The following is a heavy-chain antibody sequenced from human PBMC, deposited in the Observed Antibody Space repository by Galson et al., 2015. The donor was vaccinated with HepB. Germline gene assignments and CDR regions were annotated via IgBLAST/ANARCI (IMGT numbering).Heavy chain of an antibody. J-gene: IGHJ5*02. D-gene: IGHD1-1*01. CDR3: ARDSPIELAPGWLDP. Sequence: TLSLTCTVSGGSISSGDHYWSWIRQPPGKGLEWIGYISYSGSTYYNPSLQSRVVILVDSSKNLFSLNLTSVTAADTAVYYCARDSPIELAPGWLDPWGQGTLVTVSS. V-gene: IGHV4-30-4*01. CDR1: GGSISSGDHY. CDR2: ISYSGST.